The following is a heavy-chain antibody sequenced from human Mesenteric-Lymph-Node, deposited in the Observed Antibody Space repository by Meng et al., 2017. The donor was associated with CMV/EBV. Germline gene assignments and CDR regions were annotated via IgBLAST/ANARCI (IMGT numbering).Heavy chain of an antibody. D-gene: IGHD3-10*01. V-gene: IGHV4-59*12. J-gene: IGHJ4*02. Sequence: SETLSLTCTVSGGSISSYYWSWIRQPPGKGLEWIGYIYYSGSTYYSPSLNSRVTISVDTSKSQFSLKLNSVTPADTAVYYCAAYYGSATFHYNGIDFWGQGALVTVSS. CDR3: AAYYGSATFHYNGIDF. CDR2: IYYSGST. CDR1: GGSISSYY.